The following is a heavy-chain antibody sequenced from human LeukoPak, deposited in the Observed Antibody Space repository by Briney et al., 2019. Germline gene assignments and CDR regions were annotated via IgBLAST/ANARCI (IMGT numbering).Heavy chain of an antibody. Sequence: SETLSLTCTVSGYSISSGYYWGWIRQPPGKGLEWIGSIYHSGSTYYNPSLKSRVTISVDTSKKQFSLKLTSVTAADTAIYYCATEYCASSSCRFDSWGQGTLVTVSS. CDR3: ATEYCASSSCRFDS. V-gene: IGHV4-38-2*02. CDR1: GYSISSGYY. J-gene: IGHJ4*02. D-gene: IGHD2-2*01. CDR2: IYHSGST.